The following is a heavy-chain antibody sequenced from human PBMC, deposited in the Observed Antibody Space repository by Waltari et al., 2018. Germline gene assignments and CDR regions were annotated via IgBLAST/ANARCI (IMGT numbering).Heavy chain of an antibody. D-gene: IGHD3-9*01. J-gene: IGHJ5*02. V-gene: IGHV4-38-2*02. CDR3: ARDKGFYDVLPGRGWFDP. Sequence: QVQLQESGPGLVKPSETLSLTCTVSNYSITSGYFWGWIRQSPGKGLEWIGSIYHTGTTYFNPSLKSRVTISIDTSKKQFSLRLRSVTAADTGVYFCARDKGFYDVLPGRGWFDPWGQGTLVNVSS. CDR1: NYSITSGYF. CDR2: IYHTGTT.